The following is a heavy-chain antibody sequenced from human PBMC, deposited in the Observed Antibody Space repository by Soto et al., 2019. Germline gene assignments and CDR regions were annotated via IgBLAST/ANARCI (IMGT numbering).Heavy chain of an antibody. D-gene: IGHD6-19*01. Sequence: EVQLLESGGGLVQPGGSLRLSCAASGFTFSSYAMSWVRQAPGKGLEWVSTISGSGVSTYYADSVKGRFTISRDTSKNTLYLQMNILRAEDTAVYYCAKGPLVIAVAGSDYWGQGTLVTVSS. CDR1: GFTFSSYA. CDR3: AKGPLVIAVAGSDY. J-gene: IGHJ4*02. CDR2: ISGSGVST. V-gene: IGHV3-23*01.